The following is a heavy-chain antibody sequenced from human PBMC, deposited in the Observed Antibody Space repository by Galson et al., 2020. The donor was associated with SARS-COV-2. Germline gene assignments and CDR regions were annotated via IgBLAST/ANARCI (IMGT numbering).Heavy chain of an antibody. CDR2: TYYRSRWYN. D-gene: IGHD2-2*01. Sequence: SQTLSLTCAISGDSVSASSVTWNWIRQSPSRGLEWQGRTYYRSRWYNDYAVSLKSRLSINADTSENHFSLQLNSVTPEDTAMYFCARGDTSMTYYDSWGQGTLVTVSS. J-gene: IGHJ4*02. CDR3: ARGDTSMTYYDS. V-gene: IGHV6-1*01. CDR1: GDSVSASSVT.